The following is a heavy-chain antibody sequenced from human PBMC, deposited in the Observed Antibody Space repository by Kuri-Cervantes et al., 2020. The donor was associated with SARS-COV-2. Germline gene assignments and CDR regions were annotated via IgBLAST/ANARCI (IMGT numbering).Heavy chain of an antibody. Sequence: ASVKVSCKASGYGFTGYYVHWVRQAPGQGLEWMGWIKPNSGGTNYAQKFQGRVTMTRDTSISTAYMELRRLRSDDTAMYYCARVASNSGWDMISGPPGWFDFWGQGTLVTVSS. CDR3: ARVASNSGWDMISGPPGWFDF. D-gene: IGHD6-19*01. J-gene: IGHJ5*01. V-gene: IGHV1-2*02. CDR2: IKPNSGGT. CDR1: GYGFTGYY.